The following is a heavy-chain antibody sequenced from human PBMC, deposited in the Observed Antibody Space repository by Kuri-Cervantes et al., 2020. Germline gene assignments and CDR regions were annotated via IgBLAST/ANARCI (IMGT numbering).Heavy chain of an antibody. CDR1: GFTFSDYY. D-gene: IGHD6-6*01. J-gene: IGHJ5*02. Sequence: GESLKISCAASGFTFSDYYMSWIRQAPGKGLEWVSYISSSSTAIYYGDSVKGRFTVSRDNARNSLYLQMNSLRDEDTAVYYCARVRLEYSSKVGWFDPWGQRTLVTVSS. CDR3: ARVRLEYSSKVGWFDP. CDR2: ISSSSTAI. V-gene: IGHV3-11*04.